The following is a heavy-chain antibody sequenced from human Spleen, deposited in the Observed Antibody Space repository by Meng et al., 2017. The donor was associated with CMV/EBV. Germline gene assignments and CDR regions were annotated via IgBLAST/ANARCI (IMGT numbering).Heavy chain of an antibody. CDR3: ARGSGYSYGYSWVY. D-gene: IGHD5-18*01. J-gene: IGHJ4*02. CDR1: GFSFSSYG. Sequence: GESLKISCEGSGFSFSSYGAHWVRQAPGKGLEWVAFIRYDGTDKYYADSVKGRFTISRDNSQNTLYLQVNRLRAEDTAVYYCARGSGYSYGYSWVYWGQGTLVTVSS. V-gene: IGHV3-30*02. CDR2: IRYDGTDK.